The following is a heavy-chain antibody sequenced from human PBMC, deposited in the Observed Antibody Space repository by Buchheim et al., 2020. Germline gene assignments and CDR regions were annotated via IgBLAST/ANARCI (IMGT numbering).Heavy chain of an antibody. CDR1: EFTFTNAW. CDR2: IRSSTDGGTT. J-gene: IGHJ4*02. Sequence: EVQLVESGGDLVKPGESLRLSCAASEFTFTNAWMSWIRQAPGKGLEWVGCIRSSTDGGTTDYAVPVKGRFTISRDDSENTLYLQMNSLKTEDTAVYYCTTLMKSARLSSDYWGQGTL. CDR3: TTLMKSARLSSDY. V-gene: IGHV3-15*01. D-gene: IGHD6-6*01.